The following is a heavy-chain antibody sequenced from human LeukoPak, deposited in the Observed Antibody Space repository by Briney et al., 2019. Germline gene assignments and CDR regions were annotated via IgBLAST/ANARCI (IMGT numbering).Heavy chain of an antibody. V-gene: IGHV4-59*01. Sequence: SETLSLTCTVSGGSISSYYWSWIRQPPGKGLEWIGYIHYSGSTNYNPSLKSRVTISVDTSKNQFSLKLSSVTAADTAAYYCARVYYYYYMDVWGKGTTVTVSS. CDR2: IHYSGST. CDR3: ARVYYYYYMDV. J-gene: IGHJ6*03. CDR1: GGSISSYY.